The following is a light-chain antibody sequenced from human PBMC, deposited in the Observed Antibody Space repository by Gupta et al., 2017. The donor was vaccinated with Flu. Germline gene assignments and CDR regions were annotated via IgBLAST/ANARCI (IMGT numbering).Light chain of an antibody. J-gene: IGKJ1*01. CDR3: QHHGSSPRT. CDR1: QSGSRNY. V-gene: IGKV3-20*01. Sequence: VLTQSPGTLSLSPGERATLFCRASQSGSRNYLAWYQYNPGQVPRLLIYGASTRATGIPDRFGGGGSGTDFTLTISRLEPEDVAVYYCQHHGSSPRTCGPGTRVEI. CDR2: GAS.